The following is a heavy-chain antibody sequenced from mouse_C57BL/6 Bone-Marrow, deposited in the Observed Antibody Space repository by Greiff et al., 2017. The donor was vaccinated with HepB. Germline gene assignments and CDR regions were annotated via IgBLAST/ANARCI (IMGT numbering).Heavy chain of an antibody. J-gene: IGHJ4*01. CDR1: GYTFTSYG. V-gene: IGHV1-81*01. CDR3: AVMVTTYYYAMDY. CDR2: IYPRSGNT. D-gene: IGHD2-3*01. Sequence: LVESGAELARPGASVKLSCKASGYTFTSYGISWVKQRTGQGLEWIGEIYPRSGNTYYNEKFKGKATLTADKSSSTAYMELRSLTSEDSAVYFCAVMVTTYYYAMDYWGQGTSVTVSS.